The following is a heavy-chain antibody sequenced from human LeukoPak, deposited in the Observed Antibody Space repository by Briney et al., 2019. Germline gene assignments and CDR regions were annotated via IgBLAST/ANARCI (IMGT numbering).Heavy chain of an antibody. D-gene: IGHD3-22*01. CDR2: IYSGGNT. CDR1: GFTVSSKY. Sequence: PGGSLRLSCAASGFTVSSKYMSWVRQAPGKGLEWVSVIYSGGNTYYADSVKGRFTISRDNSKNTMYLQMNSLRAEDTAVYYCARVDGSGYYKNYFDYWGKGTLVTVSS. V-gene: IGHV3-53*01. CDR3: ARVDGSGYYKNYFDY. J-gene: IGHJ4*02.